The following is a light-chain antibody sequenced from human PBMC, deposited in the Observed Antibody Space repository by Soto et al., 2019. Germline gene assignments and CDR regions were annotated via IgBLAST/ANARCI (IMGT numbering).Light chain of an antibody. V-gene: IGKV3-20*01. J-gene: IGKJ1*01. CDR2: ATA. Sequence: MVFKQSAFTMSASYGDRVSXSCRASQSVSASYLGWYEQRSGRAGRLLICATAIRASGIPDGFSGNGSGTEFSLTVSRLGPEDFAVYYSHQYGSGPWTFGQG. CDR3: HQYGSGPWT. CDR1: QSVSASY.